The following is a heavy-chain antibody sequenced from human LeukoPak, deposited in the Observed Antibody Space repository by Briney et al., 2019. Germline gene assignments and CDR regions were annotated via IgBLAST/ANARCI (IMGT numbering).Heavy chain of an antibody. CDR1: GFTFSSYG. CDR3: ARHQFHSRPYYFDS. Sequence: GGSLRLSCAASGFTFSSYGIHWVRQAPGKGLEWVAAISHDGSNQYYADSVKGRFTISRDNSKNTLYLQMNSLRAGDTAVYYCARHQFHSRPYYFDSWGQGTRVTVSS. V-gene: IGHV3-30*03. D-gene: IGHD6-13*01. J-gene: IGHJ4*02. CDR2: ISHDGSNQ.